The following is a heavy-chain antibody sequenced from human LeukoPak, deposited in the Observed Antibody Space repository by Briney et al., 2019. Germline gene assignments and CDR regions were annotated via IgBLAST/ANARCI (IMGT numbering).Heavy chain of an antibody. Sequence: PGGSLRLSCTVSGFTVSSNFMSWVRQAPGKGLEWVSFIYSGTTHYSDSVKGRFTISRDNSKNTLYLQMNSLRAEDTAVYYCARRAGAYSHPYDYWGQGTLVTVSS. CDR3: ARRAGAYSHPYDY. V-gene: IGHV3-53*01. CDR2: IYSGTT. CDR1: GFTVSSNF. D-gene: IGHD4/OR15-4a*01. J-gene: IGHJ4*02.